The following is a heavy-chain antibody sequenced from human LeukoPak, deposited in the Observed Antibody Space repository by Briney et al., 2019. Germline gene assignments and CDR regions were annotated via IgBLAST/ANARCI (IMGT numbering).Heavy chain of an antibody. Sequence: PGGALRLPCAASGFTFSSYGTHWVRQAPGKGLEWVAVIWYDGRNKYYADSVKGRFTISRDNSKNTLYMQMNSLRAEDTAVYYCAKARLYYDILTGPDVWGKGTTVTVSS. J-gene: IGHJ6*04. V-gene: IGHV3-33*06. D-gene: IGHD3-9*01. CDR2: IWYDGRNK. CDR1: GFTFSSYG. CDR3: AKARLYYDILTGPDV.